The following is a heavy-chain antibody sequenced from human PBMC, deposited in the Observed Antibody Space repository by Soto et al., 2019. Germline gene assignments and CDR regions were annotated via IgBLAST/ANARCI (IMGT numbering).Heavy chain of an antibody. Sequence: SGPTLVNPTQTLTLTCTFSGFSLSTSGMCVSWIRQPPGKALEWLALIDWDDDKYYSTSLKTRLTISKDTSKNQVVLTMTNMDPVDTATYYCARIRNTRGSGWYYFDYWGQGTLVTVS. CDR2: IDWDDDK. CDR1: GFSLSTSGMC. CDR3: ARIRNTRGSGWYYFDY. V-gene: IGHV2-70*01. J-gene: IGHJ4*02. D-gene: IGHD6-19*01.